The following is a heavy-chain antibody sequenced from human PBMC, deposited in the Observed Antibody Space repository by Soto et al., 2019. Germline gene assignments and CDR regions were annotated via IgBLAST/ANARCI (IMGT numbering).Heavy chain of an antibody. CDR3: AGRSSLASVQVYFGEISNYNWFDP. CDR2: IYPSGST. V-gene: IGHV4-39*01. Sequence: TETLSLTCTVSNGSISSAIYYWGWIRQPPGKGLEWIGSIYPSGSTYYNPSLQGRVTISVDTSKNQFSLKLSSVTAADTAVSCWAGRSSLASVQVYFGEISNYNWFDPWGQGTLVTVSS. J-gene: IGHJ5*02. CDR1: NGSISSAIYY. D-gene: IGHD3-10*01.